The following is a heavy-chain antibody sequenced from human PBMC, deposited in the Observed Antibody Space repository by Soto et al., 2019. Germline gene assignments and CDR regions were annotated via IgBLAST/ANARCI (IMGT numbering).Heavy chain of an antibody. V-gene: IGHV4-59*12. CDR2: FYFGGTT. Sequence: QVQLQESGPGLVKPSETLSLTCTVSGGSISPYSWSWIRQPPGKGLELIGYFYFGGTTKYNPSLKSLVSMSVDTSKNQCSLKLTSVTAADTGVYYCARLGGFFQALDSWGQGTLVTVSS. CDR1: GGSISPYS. D-gene: IGHD2-15*01. CDR3: ARLGGFFQALDS. J-gene: IGHJ4*02.